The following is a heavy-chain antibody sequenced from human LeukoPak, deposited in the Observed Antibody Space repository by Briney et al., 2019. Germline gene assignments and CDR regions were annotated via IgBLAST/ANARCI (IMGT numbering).Heavy chain of an antibody. CDR1: GFTFSSCA. J-gene: IGHJ4*02. D-gene: IGHD2-2*01. CDR3: VKDRYCSSTSCWLFDY. CDR2: ISRNGGST. V-gene: IGHV3-64D*06. Sequence: GGSLRLSCSASGFTFSSCALQWVRQAPGKGLEYVSAISRNGGSTYYADSVKGRFTISRDNSKNTLYLQMSSLRAEDTAVYYCVKDRYCSSTSCWLFDYWGQGTLVTVSS.